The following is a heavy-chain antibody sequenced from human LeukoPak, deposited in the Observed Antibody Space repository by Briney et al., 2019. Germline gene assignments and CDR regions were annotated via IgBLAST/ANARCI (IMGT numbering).Heavy chain of an antibody. Sequence: GGSLRLSCAASGFTFSRYSMNWVRQAPGKGLEWLSYISTSSSTIYYADSVKGRFTISRDNSKNTLYLQMNSLRAEDTAVYYCAKEGVALSKDIWGQGTMVTVSS. CDR1: GFTFSRYS. V-gene: IGHV3-48*01. D-gene: IGHD2-15*01. CDR3: AKEGVALSKDI. J-gene: IGHJ3*02. CDR2: ISTSSSTI.